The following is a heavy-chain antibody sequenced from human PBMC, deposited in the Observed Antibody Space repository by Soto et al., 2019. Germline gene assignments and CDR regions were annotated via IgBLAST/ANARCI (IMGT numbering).Heavy chain of an antibody. CDR3: PKGGYCPGERCYNNWFAP. V-gene: IGHV3-49*03. Sequence: EVQLVESGGGLVQPGRSLRLSCTASGFTFGDYAMTWFRQAPGKGPEWLGFIRSKAYGGTTEYAASVKGRFTFSRDDSKSIAFQKRNSLRVEDTPVYYCPKGGYCPGERCYNNWFAPGGQGTLVTVPS. CDR1: GFTFGDYA. D-gene: IGHD2-8*02. CDR2: IRSKAYGGTT. J-gene: IGHJ5*02.